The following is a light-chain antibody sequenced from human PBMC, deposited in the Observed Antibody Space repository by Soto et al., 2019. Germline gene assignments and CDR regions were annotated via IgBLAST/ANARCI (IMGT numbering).Light chain of an antibody. V-gene: IGKV1-5*01. Sequence: DIQMTQSPSTLSASVGYRFTITCRASRSISVWLAWYQKKPGKAPKLLIFDASSLESGVPSRFSGSGSGTEFTITISSMNPDDFATYFCQQYNTSSWTFGHGTKVDIK. CDR1: RSISVW. CDR2: DAS. J-gene: IGKJ1*01. CDR3: QQYNTSSWT.